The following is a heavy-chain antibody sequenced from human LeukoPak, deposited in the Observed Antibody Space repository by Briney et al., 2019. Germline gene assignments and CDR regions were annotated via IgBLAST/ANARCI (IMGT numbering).Heavy chain of an antibody. CDR2: ISYDGSNK. D-gene: IGHD4-17*01. J-gene: IGHJ6*02. V-gene: IGHV3-30*03. Sequence: PGGSLRLSCAASGFTFSSYGMHWVRQAPGKGLEWVAVISYDGSNKYYADSVKGRLTISRDNSKNTLYLQMNSLRAEDTAVYYCAVHYGDYGMDVWGQGTTVTVSS. CDR1: GFTFSSYG. CDR3: AVHYGDYGMDV.